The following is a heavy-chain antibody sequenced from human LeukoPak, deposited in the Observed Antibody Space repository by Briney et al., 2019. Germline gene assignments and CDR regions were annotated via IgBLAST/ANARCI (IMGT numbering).Heavy chain of an antibody. V-gene: IGHV4-59*12. CDR1: GGSISSYY. Sequence: SETLSLTCTGSGGSISSYYWSWIRQPPGKGLEWIGYIYHSGSTYYNPSLKSRVTISVDRSKNQFSLKLSSVTAADTAVYYCARGGKVAGSLDYWGPGTLVTVSS. J-gene: IGHJ4*02. CDR2: IYHSGST. CDR3: ARGGKVAGSLDY. D-gene: IGHD6-19*01.